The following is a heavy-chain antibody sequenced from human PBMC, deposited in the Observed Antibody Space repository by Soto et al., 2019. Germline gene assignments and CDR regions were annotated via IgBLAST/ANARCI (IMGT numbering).Heavy chain of an antibody. Sequence: GESLKISCAASGFTFSSYAMHWVRQAPGKGLEYVSAISSNGGSTYYANSVKGRFTISRDNSKNTLYLQMGSLRAEDMAVYYCARGPGYYFEYWGQGTRVNVAS. CDR1: GFTFSSYA. V-gene: IGHV3-64*01. CDR3: ARGPGYYFEY. J-gene: IGHJ4*02. CDR2: ISSNGGST.